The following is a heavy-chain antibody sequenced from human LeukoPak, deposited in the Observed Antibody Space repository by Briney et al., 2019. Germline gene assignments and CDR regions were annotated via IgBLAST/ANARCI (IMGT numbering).Heavy chain of an antibody. V-gene: IGHV3-7*01. CDR2: INEDGHEN. CDR1: GFAFSSFW. CDR3: ASAVVVYQNVAFDI. J-gene: IGHJ3*02. Sequence: GGSLRLSCAASGFAFSSFWMSWVRQAPGKGLEWVANINEDGHENYCVDSVKGRFTISRDNAKKSLYLQMNSLRAEDTAVYYCASAVVVYQNVAFDIWGQGTVVTVSS. D-gene: IGHD3-22*01.